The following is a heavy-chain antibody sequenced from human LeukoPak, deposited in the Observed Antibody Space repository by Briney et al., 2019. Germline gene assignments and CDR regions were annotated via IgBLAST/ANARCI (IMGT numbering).Heavy chain of an antibody. CDR2: INVNADST. J-gene: IGHJ4*02. D-gene: IGHD3-10*01. CDR3: ARDLVTMVRGVIITRFDY. Sequence: GGSLRLSCAASGFTFTTYTMGWVRQIPGKGLEWFSAINVNADSTNYADSVKGRFTISRDNSKNTLYLQMNSLRAEDTAVYYCARDLVTMVRGVIITRFDYWGQGTLVTVSS. V-gene: IGHV3-23*01. CDR1: GFTFTTYT.